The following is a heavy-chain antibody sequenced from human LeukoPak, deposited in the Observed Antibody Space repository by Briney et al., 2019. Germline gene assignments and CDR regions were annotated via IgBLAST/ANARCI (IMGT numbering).Heavy chain of an antibody. Sequence: ASVKVSCKASGYTFSAYYIHWVRQAPGQGLEWTGYIHPDSGGTKYAQKSQGRVTMTRDTSINTAYMELSRLRSDDTAVYYCARVEGSAATLDDWGQGTLVTVSS. CDR2: IHPDSGGT. V-gene: IGHV1-2*02. CDR1: GYTFSAYY. J-gene: IGHJ4*02. CDR3: ARVEGSAATLDD. D-gene: IGHD1-26*01.